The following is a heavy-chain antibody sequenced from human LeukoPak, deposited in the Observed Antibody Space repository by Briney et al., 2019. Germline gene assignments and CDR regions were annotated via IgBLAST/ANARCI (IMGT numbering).Heavy chain of an antibody. D-gene: IGHD3-22*01. V-gene: IGHV3-30*18. CDR3: AKDLDYYDSNYYGMDV. CDR1: GFTFSSYG. CDR2: ISYDGSNK. J-gene: IGHJ6*02. Sequence: GGSLRLSCAASGFTFSSYGMHWVRQAPGKGLEWVAVISYDGSNKYCADSVKGRFTISRDNSKNTLYLQMNSLRAEDTAVYYCAKDLDYYDSNYYGMDVWGQGTTVTVSS.